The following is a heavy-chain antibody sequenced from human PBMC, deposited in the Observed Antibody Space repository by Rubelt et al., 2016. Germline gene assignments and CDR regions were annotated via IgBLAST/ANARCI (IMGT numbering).Heavy chain of an antibody. V-gene: IGHV4-39*07. Sequence: QVQLQESGPGLVKASETLSLTCTVSGGSITSTNYYWGWIRQPPGKGLEWIGSIYFSGSTYYNPSLKSRVTISVDTSKNQFSLTLSSVTAADTAVYYCARDPYYYDSSGSPGAFDIWGQGTMVTVSS. CDR1: GGSITSTNYY. CDR3: ARDPYYYDSSGSPGAFDI. J-gene: IGHJ3*02. CDR2: IYFSGST. D-gene: IGHD3-22*01.